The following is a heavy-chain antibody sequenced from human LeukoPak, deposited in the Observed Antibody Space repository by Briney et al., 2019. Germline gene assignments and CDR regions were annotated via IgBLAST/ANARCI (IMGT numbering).Heavy chain of an antibody. Sequence: GGSLRLSCAASGFTFSSYSMNWVRQAPGKGLEWVSSISSSSSYIYYADSVKGRFTISRDNAKNSLYLQMNSLRAEDTAVYYCARGRDTMVRGALRFYYGMDVWGQGTTVTVSS. CDR2: ISSSSSYI. V-gene: IGHV3-21*01. D-gene: IGHD3-10*01. J-gene: IGHJ6*02. CDR3: ARGRDTMVRGALRFYYGMDV. CDR1: GFTFSSYS.